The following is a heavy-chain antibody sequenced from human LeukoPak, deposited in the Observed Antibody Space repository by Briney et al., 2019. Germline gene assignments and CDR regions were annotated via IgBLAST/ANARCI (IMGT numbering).Heavy chain of an antibody. CDR2: IYYSGST. D-gene: IGHD3-22*01. CDR1: GGPISSYY. V-gene: IGHV4-59*08. J-gene: IGHJ6*02. CDR3: ARSIVVSVNYFYYGMDV. Sequence: SETLSLTCTVSGGPISSYYWNWIRQPPGKGLEWIGNIYYSGSTNYNPSLKSRVTISVDTSKNQFSLKLSSVTAADTAVYYCARSIVVSVNYFYYGMDVWGQGTTVTVSS.